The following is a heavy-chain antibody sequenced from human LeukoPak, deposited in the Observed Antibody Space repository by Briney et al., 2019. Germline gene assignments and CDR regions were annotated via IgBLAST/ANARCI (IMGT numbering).Heavy chain of an antibody. J-gene: IGHJ6*02. CDR2: IIPIFGTA. Sequence: SVKVSCKASGGTFSSYAISWMRQAPGQGLEWMGGIIPIFGTANYAQKFQGRVTITADESTSTAYMELSSLRSEDTAVYYCASATYYDILTGYYMSYYYGMDVWGQGTTVTVSS. CDR1: GGTFSSYA. V-gene: IGHV1-69*13. CDR3: ASATYYDILTGYYMSYYYGMDV. D-gene: IGHD3-9*01.